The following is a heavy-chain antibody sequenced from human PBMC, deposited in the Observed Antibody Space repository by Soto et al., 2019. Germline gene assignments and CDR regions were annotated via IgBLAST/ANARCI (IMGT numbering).Heavy chain of an antibody. V-gene: IGHV4-34*01. Sequence: QVQLQQWGAGLLKPSETLSLTCAVYGGSFSDYCWSWLRQPPGKGPEWIGEINHSGNTKYNPSLESPVTISVDTSKNQFSLKLNSVSAADTAVYYCARTGGMDVWSQGATVTVSS. CDR3: ARTGGMDV. CDR1: GGSFSDYC. J-gene: IGHJ6*02. CDR2: INHSGNT.